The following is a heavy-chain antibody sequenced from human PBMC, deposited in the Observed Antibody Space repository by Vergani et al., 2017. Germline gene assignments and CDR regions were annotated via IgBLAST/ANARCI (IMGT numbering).Heavy chain of an antibody. D-gene: IGHD2-2*01. Sequence: EVQLVESGGGLVQPGGSLRLSCAASGFTVSSSYMSWVRQAPGKGLEWVSVIYTGGSTYYADSVKGRFTISRHNSKNTLYLQMNSLRAEDTAVYYCASPAASLYYYYYMDVWGKGP. CDR2: IYTGGST. CDR1: GFTVSSSY. V-gene: IGHV3-53*04. J-gene: IGHJ6*03. CDR3: ASPAASLYYYYYMDV.